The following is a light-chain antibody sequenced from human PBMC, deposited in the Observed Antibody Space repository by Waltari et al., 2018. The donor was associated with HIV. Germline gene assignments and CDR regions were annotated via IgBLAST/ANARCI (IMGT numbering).Light chain of an antibody. Sequence: QSVLTQPPSASGTPEQRVIVSCSGSNSNIGNTFVYWYQHFPGTTPKLLRYKNDQRPSGVPDRFSASKSGTSASLAISGLQSDDEADYYCAAWDDRLRTWMFGGGTKLTVL. V-gene: IGLV1-47*01. CDR2: KND. CDR1: NSNIGNTF. J-gene: IGLJ3*02. CDR3: AAWDDRLRTWM.